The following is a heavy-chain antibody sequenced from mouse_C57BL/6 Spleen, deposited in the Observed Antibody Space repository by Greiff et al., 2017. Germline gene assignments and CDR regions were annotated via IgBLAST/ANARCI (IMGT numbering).Heavy chain of an antibody. CDR2: IYPGSGNT. J-gene: IGHJ3*01. CDR1: GYTFTDYY. Sequence: VQLQQSGAELVRPGASVKLSCKASGYTFTDYYINWVKQRPGQGLEWIARIYPGSGNTYYNEKFKGKATLTAEKSSSTAYMQLSSLTSEDSAVYFCARGYDYDVRFAYWGQGTLVTVSA. CDR3: ARGYDYDVRFAY. D-gene: IGHD2-4*01. V-gene: IGHV1-76*01.